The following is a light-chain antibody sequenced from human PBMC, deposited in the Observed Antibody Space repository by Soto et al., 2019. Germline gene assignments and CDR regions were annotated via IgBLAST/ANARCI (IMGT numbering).Light chain of an antibody. Sequence: DIVMTQSPDSLAGSLGERATINCKSSQSVLYSSNNKNYLAWYQQKPGQPPKLLIYWASTRESGVPDRFSGSGSGAYFTLTISSLQAEDVAVYYCQQYYSTPPTFGQGTKVEIK. CDR1: QSVLYSSNNKNY. J-gene: IGKJ1*01. CDR3: QQYYSTPPT. CDR2: WAS. V-gene: IGKV4-1*01.